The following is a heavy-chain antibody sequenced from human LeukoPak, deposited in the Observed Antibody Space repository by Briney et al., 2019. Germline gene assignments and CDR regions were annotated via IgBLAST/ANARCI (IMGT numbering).Heavy chain of an antibody. Sequence: SGGSLRLSCAASGFTFSSYAMSWVRQAPGKGLEWVSAISGSGGSTYYADSVKGRFTISRDNYKNTLYLQMNSLRAEDTAVYYCAKEAAFGYSSSWYYFDYWGQGTLVTVSS. CDR1: GFTFSSYA. D-gene: IGHD6-13*01. CDR3: AKEAAFGYSSSWYYFDY. CDR2: ISGSGGST. V-gene: IGHV3-23*01. J-gene: IGHJ4*02.